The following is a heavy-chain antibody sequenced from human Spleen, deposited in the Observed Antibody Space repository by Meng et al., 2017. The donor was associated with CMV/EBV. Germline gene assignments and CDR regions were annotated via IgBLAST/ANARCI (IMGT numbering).Heavy chain of an antibody. Sequence: LDCGVSDVSISSGGNYWSWIREHPGKSQEWIRYIYYTGSTYYSPSLRSRFTISVDTSKNQFSLKVSSVTAADTAVYYCARGYSYFDYWGQGTLVTVSS. CDR3: ARGYSYFDY. CDR1: DVSISSGGNY. D-gene: IGHD1-1*01. CDR2: IYYTGST. J-gene: IGHJ4*02. V-gene: IGHV4-31*11.